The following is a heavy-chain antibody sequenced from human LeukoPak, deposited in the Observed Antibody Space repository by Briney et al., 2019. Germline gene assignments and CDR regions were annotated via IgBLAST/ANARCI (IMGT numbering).Heavy chain of an antibody. D-gene: IGHD1-26*01. J-gene: IGHJ4*02. V-gene: IGHV3-7*01. CDR3: ARDVDGSLDY. CDR1: GFTFSTFW. Sequence: GGSLTLSCVASGFTFSTFWMAWVRQAPGQGLEWVANMKQDGSAKHYVDSVKGRFTISRDNAKNSLYLQMNSLRAEDTAVYYCARDVDGSLDYLGQGTLLTVSS. CDR2: MKQDGSAK.